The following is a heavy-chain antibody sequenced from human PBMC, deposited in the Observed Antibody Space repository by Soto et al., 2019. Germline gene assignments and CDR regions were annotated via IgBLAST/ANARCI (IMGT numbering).Heavy chain of an antibody. J-gene: IGHJ4*02. V-gene: IGHV2-5*02. CDR3: AHAYGGRSLY. D-gene: IGHD1-26*01. CDR1: GFSLTTDRVG. CDR2: IYWDDSK. Sequence: QITLKESGPTLVKPTQTLTLTCTFSGFSLTTDRVGVGWIRQPPGEALERLAVIYWDDSKTYRPSLESRLTITKDTSKNQVALTMTNMASLDTATYYCAHAYGGRSLYWGQGTLVTVSS.